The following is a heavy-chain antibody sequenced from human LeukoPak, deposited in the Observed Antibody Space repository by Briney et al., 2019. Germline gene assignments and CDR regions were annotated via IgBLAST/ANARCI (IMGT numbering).Heavy chain of an antibody. CDR2: ISGSGGST. CDR1: GFSFSNYA. CDR3: AKGPGKDNRYYFDY. D-gene: IGHD5-24*01. J-gene: IGHJ4*02. V-gene: IGHV3-23*01. Sequence: PGGSLRLSCAAAGFSFSNYAMTWVRQAPGMGLEWVSSISGSGGSTYYADSVKGRFTISRDNSKNTLYLQMYSLRAEDTAVYYCAKGPGKDNRYYFDYWGQGTLVTVSS.